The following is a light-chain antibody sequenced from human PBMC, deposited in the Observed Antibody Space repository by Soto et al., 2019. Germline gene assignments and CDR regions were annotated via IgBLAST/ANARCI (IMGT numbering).Light chain of an antibody. J-gene: IGKJ4*01. CDR1: QSVSSY. V-gene: IGKV3-11*01. Sequence: EIVLTQSPATLSLSPGERATLSCRASQSVSSYLAWYQQKPGQAPRLLIYGASNGATGIPARFSGSGSGTDFTLTISSLEPEDFAVYYCQQRSNWPLTFGGGTKVEIK. CDR3: QQRSNWPLT. CDR2: GAS.